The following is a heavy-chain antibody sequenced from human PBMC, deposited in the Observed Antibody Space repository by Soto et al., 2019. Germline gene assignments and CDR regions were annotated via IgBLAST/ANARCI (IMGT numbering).Heavy chain of an antibody. V-gene: IGHV1-2*04. Sequence: QVQLVQSGTEVKKPGASVKVSCKTSGYTFTDYYIHWVRQAPGQGFEWMGWINPNSGGTNCAQKFQGWVTVTRDTSISTAYMELSRMSSDDTAVYYCARKTPARGYNGLAYEALDIWGQGTMVTVSS. D-gene: IGHD5-12*01. CDR3: ARKTPARGYNGLAYEALDI. J-gene: IGHJ3*02. CDR2: INPNSGGT. CDR1: GYTFTDYY.